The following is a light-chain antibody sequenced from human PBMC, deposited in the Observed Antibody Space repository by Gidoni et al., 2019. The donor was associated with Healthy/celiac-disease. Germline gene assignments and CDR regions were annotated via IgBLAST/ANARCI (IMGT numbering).Light chain of an antibody. CDR3: QQYNSYVYT. CDR2: KAS. V-gene: IGKV1-5*03. CDR1: QSISSW. J-gene: IGKJ2*01. Sequence: DRVTITCRASQSISSWLAWYQQKPGKAPKLLIYKASSLESGVPSRFSGSGSGTEFTLTISSLQPDDFATYYCQQYNSYVYTFGQXTKLEIK.